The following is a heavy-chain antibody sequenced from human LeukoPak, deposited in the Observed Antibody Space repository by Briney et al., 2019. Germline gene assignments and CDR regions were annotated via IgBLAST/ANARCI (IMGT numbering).Heavy chain of an antibody. CDR2: INPNIGDT. CDR3: ARNLRDTAMWGFDY. V-gene: IGHV1-2*02. D-gene: IGHD5-18*01. Sequence: KFGESLKISCKGSGYTFTGYRMHWVRQAPGQGLEWMGWINPNIGDTKYTQKFQDRVTLTRDTSISTAYMELSRLRSDDTAVYYCARNLRDTAMWGFDYWGQGTLVTVSS. CDR1: GYTFTGYR. J-gene: IGHJ4*02.